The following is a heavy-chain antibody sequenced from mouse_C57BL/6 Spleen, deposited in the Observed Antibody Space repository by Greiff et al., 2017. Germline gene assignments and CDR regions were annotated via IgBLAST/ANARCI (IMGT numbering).Heavy chain of an antibody. D-gene: IGHD2-1*01. CDR1: GFSLTSYG. CDR3: ARQEKGDYGNCDAMDN. Sequence: VKLMESGPGLVAPSPSLSITCTVSGFSLTSYGVHWVRQPPGKGLEWLVVIWSDGSTTYYSALNSGLSISTDNSKCSVFLKLNSLQTDDTAMYYGARQEKGDYGNCDAMDNGGQGPSVTVS. J-gene: IGHJ4*01. V-gene: IGHV2-6-1*01. CDR2: IWSDGST.